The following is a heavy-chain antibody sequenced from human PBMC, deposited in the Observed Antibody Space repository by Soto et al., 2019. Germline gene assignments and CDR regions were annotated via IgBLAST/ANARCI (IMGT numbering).Heavy chain of an antibody. CDR1: GYTFTSYG. J-gene: IGHJ6*02. D-gene: IGHD5-12*01. Sequence: ASVKVSCKASGYTFTSYGISWVRQAPGQGLEWMGWISAYNGNTNYAQKLRGRVTMTTDTSTSTAYMELRSLRSDDTAVYYCARGPGGYDYVVDYYYYGMDVWGQGTTVTVSS. CDR2: ISAYNGNT. V-gene: IGHV1-18*04. CDR3: ARGPGGYDYVVDYYYYGMDV.